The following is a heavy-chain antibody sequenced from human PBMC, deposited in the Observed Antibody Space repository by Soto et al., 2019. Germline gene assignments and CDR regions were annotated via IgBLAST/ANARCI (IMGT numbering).Heavy chain of an antibody. V-gene: IGHV3-23*01. Sequence: EVQLLESGGGWVQPGGSLRLSCAASGFTFSSYAMTWVRQAPGRGLEWVSSISESGGSGGTFYPESVKGRFTISRDNYRNTLYLQMSSLRVEDTAVYYCAKEGSVTDAFDVWGQGTMVTVSS. D-gene: IGHD2-21*02. J-gene: IGHJ3*01. CDR1: GFTFSSYA. CDR2: ISESGGSGGT. CDR3: AKEGSVTDAFDV.